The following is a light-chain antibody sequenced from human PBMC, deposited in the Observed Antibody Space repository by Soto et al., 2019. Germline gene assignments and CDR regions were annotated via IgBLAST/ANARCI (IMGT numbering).Light chain of an antibody. J-gene: IGKJ1*01. V-gene: IGKV3-20*01. CDR2: GAS. CDR3: QQYGSSPSGR. CDR1: QSFGSTS. Sequence: EFVLTQSPGTLSLSPGERATLSCRASQSFGSTSLAWYQQKPGQSPRLLIYGASSRATGIPDRFSGSGSGADFTLTISLLEREDFAVYYCQQYGSSPSGRFGQGTKVQS.